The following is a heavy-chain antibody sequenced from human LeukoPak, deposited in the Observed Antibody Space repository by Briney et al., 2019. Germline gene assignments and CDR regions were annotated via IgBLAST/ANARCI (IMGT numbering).Heavy chain of an antibody. CDR2: IYYSGST. J-gene: IGHJ4*02. CDR1: GGSISSYY. Sequence: SETLSLTCTVSGGSISSYYWSWIRQPPGKGLEWTGYIYYSGSTNYNPSLKSRVTISVDTSKNQFSLKLSSVTAADTAVYYCARGDGYNQGLLFDYWGQGTLVTVSS. D-gene: IGHD5-24*01. V-gene: IGHV4-59*01. CDR3: ARGDGYNQGLLFDY.